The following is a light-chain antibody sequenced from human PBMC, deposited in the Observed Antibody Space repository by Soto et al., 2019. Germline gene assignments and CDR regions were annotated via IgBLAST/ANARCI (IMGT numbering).Light chain of an antibody. Sequence: EVVLTQSPGTLSLSPGDRATLSRGASQSVTSKLVWYQQKPGQAPRLLISGASNRATGIPDRFSGSGSGTDFTLTISRLEPDDFALYFCQQYGGSPITFGLGTRLEI. CDR3: QQYGGSPIT. J-gene: IGKJ5*01. CDR2: GAS. CDR1: QSVTSK. V-gene: IGKV3-20*01.